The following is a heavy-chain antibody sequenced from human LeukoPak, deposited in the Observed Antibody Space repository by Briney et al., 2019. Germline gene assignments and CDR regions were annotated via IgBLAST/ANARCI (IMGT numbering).Heavy chain of an antibody. J-gene: IGHJ4*02. D-gene: IGHD6-19*01. CDR1: GGSFSGYY. V-gene: IGHV4-34*01. CDR2: MNHSGST. Sequence: SETLSLTCAVYGGSFSGYYWSWICQPPGKGLEWIGEMNHSGSTNYNPSLMSRVTISVDTSKNQLSLKLSSVTAADKAVYYCARDPRAVAADHFDCWGQGTLVTVSS. CDR3: ARDPRAVAADHFDC.